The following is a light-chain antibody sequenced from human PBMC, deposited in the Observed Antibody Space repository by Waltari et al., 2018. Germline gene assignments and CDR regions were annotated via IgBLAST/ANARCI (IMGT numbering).Light chain of an antibody. V-gene: IGKV1-9*01. CDR3: QKLDNYPPPT. Sequence: DFQLTQSPSFLSASVVDRVTITCLPSQGISRHLAWYQQKPGEAPKLLIYDLSTLQSGVPSRFSGSGFGTEFTLTISSLQPEDSATYYCQKLDNYPPPTFGQGTRLEI. J-gene: IGKJ5*01. CDR2: DLS. CDR1: QGISRH.